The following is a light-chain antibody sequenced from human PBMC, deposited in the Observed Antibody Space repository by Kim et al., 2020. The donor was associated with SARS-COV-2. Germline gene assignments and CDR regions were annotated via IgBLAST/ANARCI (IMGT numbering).Light chain of an antibody. J-gene: IGKJ4*01. CDR3: QQRGNWPPALT. CDR1: RDVGIS. CDR2: DAA. V-gene: IGKV3-11*01. Sequence: PGESATRSCRASRDVGISLAWYQQTPGHSPRILIYDAAIRGAGIPDRFSGSGSGTDFTLTSGSLAHEDFAIYYCQQRGNWPPALTFGGGTKVDIK.